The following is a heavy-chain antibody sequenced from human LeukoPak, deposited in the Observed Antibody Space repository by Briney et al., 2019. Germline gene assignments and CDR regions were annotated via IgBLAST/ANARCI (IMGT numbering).Heavy chain of an antibody. Sequence: ASVKVSCKTSGYNFTNYYMHWVRQAPGHGLEWMGIMNPSGDTTTYAEKFQGRVTMTRDTSTSTVYMELSSLRAEDTAVYYCARGGALRYFEWFSAYWGQGTLVTVSS. CDR2: MNPSGDTT. D-gene: IGHD3-9*01. CDR1: GYNFTNYY. V-gene: IGHV1-46*01. J-gene: IGHJ4*02. CDR3: ARGGALRYFEWFSAY.